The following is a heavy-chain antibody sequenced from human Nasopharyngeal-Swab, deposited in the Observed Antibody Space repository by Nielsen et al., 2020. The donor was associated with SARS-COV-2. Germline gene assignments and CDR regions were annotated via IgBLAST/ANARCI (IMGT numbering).Heavy chain of an antibody. CDR3: AKGVRYFDFLPPNTYYYYGLDL. CDR2: IYYSGST. V-gene: IGHV4-39*07. J-gene: IGHJ6*02. D-gene: IGHD3-9*01. Sequence: WIRQPPGKGLEWIGSIYYSGSTYYNPSLKSRVTISVETSKNQFSLKLSSVTAADTAVYCCAKGVRYFDFLPPNTYYYYGLDLWGQGTTVTVSS.